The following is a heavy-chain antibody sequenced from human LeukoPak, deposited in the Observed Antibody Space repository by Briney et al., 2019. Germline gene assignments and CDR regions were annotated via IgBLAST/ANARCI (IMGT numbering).Heavy chain of an antibody. CDR3: ARNKPNSDGSGYYDY. Sequence: GGSLRLSCAASGFTVSSNYMSWVRQAPGKGLEWVSLIYSVGNTYYADSVKGRLTVSRDNSKNILYLQMNSLRADDTAVYYCARNKPNSDGSGYYDYWGQGTLVTVSS. D-gene: IGHD3-22*01. CDR1: GFTVSSNY. V-gene: IGHV3-53*01. J-gene: IGHJ4*02. CDR2: IYSVGNT.